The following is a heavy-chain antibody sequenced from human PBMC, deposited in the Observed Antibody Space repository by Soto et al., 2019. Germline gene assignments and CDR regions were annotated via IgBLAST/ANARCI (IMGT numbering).Heavy chain of an antibody. CDR2: IDPSDSYT. CDR3: ARQVMVYDSSGYCID. Sequence: GESLKISCKGSGCSFTSYWIGWVRQMPGKGLEWMGRIDPSDSYTNYSPSFQGHVTISADKSISTAYLQWSSLKASDTAMYYCARQVMVYDSSGYCIDWGQGTLVTVSS. V-gene: IGHV5-10-1*01. CDR1: GCSFTSYW. D-gene: IGHD3-22*01. J-gene: IGHJ4*02.